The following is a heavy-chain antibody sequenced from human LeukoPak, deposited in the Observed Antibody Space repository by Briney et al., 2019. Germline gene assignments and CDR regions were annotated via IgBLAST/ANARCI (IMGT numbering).Heavy chain of an antibody. CDR2: ISGNGGST. V-gene: IGHV3-64D*06. CDR3: VKVYYGDYYGGSAFDI. D-gene: IGHD4-17*01. CDR1: GFTFSSYA. Sequence: GGSLRLSCSASGFTFSSYAMHWVRQAPGKGLEYVSAISGNGGSTYYADSVKGRFTISRDNSKNTLYLQMSSLRAEDTAVYYCVKVYYGDYYGGSAFDIWGQGTMVTVSS. J-gene: IGHJ3*02.